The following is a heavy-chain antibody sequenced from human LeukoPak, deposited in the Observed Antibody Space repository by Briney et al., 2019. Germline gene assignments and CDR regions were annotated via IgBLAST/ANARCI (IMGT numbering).Heavy chain of an antibody. D-gene: IGHD2-2*01. CDR3: ATVWDSSSSYYYYYMDV. CDR1: GYTFTDYY. V-gene: IGHV1-69-2*01. Sequence: ASVKISCKASGYTFTDYYMHWVQQAPGKGLEWMGRVDPEDGETIYAEKFQGRVTITADTSTDTAYMELSSLRSEDTAAYYCATVWDSSSSYYYYYMDVWGEGTTVTVSS. J-gene: IGHJ6*03. CDR2: VDPEDGET.